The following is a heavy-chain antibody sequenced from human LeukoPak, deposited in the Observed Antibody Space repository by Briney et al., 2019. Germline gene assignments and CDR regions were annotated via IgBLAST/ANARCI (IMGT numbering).Heavy chain of an antibody. CDR2: ITGSGGST. Sequence: PGGSLRLSCAASGFTFRTYWMSWVRQAPGKGLEWVSMITGSGGSTYYADSVKGRFTISRDNSKNTLYLQMNSLRAEDTAVYYCAKGHVRVDFDLWGRGTLVTVSS. J-gene: IGHJ2*01. CDR3: AKGHVRVDFDL. CDR1: GFTFRTYW. V-gene: IGHV3-23*01.